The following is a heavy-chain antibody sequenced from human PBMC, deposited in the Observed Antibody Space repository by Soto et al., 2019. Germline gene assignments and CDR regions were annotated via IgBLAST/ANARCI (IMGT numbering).Heavy chain of an antibody. CDR3: ARDLRGGGLLSSWFDP. J-gene: IGHJ5*02. CDR2: ISGSGGST. D-gene: IGHD2-15*01. CDR1: GFTFSSYA. Sequence: PGGSLRLSCAASGFTFSSYAMSWVRQAPGKGLEWVSAISGSGGSTYYADSVKGRFTISRDNAKNTLYLQMNSLRAEDTALYHCARDLRGGGLLSSWFDPWGQGTLVTVSS. V-gene: IGHV3-23*01.